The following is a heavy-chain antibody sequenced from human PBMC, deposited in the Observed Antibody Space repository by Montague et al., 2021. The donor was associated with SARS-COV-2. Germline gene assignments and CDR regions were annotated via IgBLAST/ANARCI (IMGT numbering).Heavy chain of an antibody. CDR2: VSYRGST. J-gene: IGHJ4*02. CDR1: GGSMSSYH. Sequence: SETLSLTCSVSGGSMSSYHWVWIRQPPGKGLEWIGYVSYRGSTNYNLSLKSRVTISLDTSKNRSSLRVTSVTAADTAVYYCARDVRYYYDQWGQGILVTVSS. D-gene: IGHD3-10*01. V-gene: IGHV4-59*01. CDR3: ARDVRYYYDQ.